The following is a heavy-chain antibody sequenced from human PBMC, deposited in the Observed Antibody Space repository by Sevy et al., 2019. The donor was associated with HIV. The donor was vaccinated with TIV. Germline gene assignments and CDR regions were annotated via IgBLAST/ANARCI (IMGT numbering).Heavy chain of an antibody. V-gene: IGHV3-30*04. D-gene: IGHD5-18*01. CDR3: AKQPDY. CDR2: MSHDGNYK. CDR1: GFTFSDYD. Sequence: GGSLRLSCAASGFTFSDYDMHWVRQAPGKGLEWVAVMSHDGNYKNHADSVKVRFTISRDNFKNTLYLQMNSLRGDDTAVYYCAKQPDYWGRGTLVTVSS. J-gene: IGHJ4*02.